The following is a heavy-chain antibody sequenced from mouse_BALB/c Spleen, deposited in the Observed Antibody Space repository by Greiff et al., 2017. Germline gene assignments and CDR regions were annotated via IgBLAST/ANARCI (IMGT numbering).Heavy chain of an antibody. CDR1: GFSLTSYG. CDR3: ARGFYGYDWYFEV. J-gene: IGHJ1*01. D-gene: IGHD2-2*01. Sequence: VKLMESGPGLVAPSQSLSITCTVSGFSLTSYGVHWVRQPPGKGLAWLGVIWAGGSTNYNSALMSRLSISKDNSKSQVFLKMNSLQTDDTAMYYCARGFYGYDWYFEVWGAGTTGTVSS. V-gene: IGHV2-9*02. CDR2: IWAGGST.